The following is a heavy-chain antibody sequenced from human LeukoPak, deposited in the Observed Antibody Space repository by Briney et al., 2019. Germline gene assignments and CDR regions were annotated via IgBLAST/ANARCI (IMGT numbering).Heavy chain of an antibody. V-gene: IGHV1-2*02. D-gene: IGHD2-21*01. CDR3: YLRLFDGMDV. Sequence: ASVKVSCKASGYTFTGYYMHWVRQAPGQGLEWMGWINPNSGGTNYAQKFQGRVTMTRNTSISTAYMELSSLRSEDTAVYYCYLRLFDGMDVWGQGTTVTVSS. CDR1: GYTFTGYY. J-gene: IGHJ6*02. CDR2: INPNSGGT.